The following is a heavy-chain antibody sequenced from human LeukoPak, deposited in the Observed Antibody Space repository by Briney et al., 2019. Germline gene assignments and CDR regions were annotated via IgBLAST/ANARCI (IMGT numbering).Heavy chain of an antibody. D-gene: IGHD3-10*01. J-gene: IGHJ5*02. CDR2: ISPSGGAT. CDR3: ARDSSVRDEALWFNP. CDR1: GYSFTINY. V-gene: IGHV1-46*01. Sequence: ASVKVSLKAFGYSFTINYMHWVRQAPGQGPEWMGVISPSGGATTYSHKYQGRVILTRDMSTGIDYLELSGRRSEGMAVYCCARDSSVRDEALWFNPWGQGTLVTVSS.